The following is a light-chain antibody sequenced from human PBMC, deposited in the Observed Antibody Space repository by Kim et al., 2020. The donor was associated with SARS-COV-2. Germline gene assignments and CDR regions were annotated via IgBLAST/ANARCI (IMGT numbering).Light chain of an antibody. V-gene: IGLV2-14*03. CDR2: DVS. CDR3: SSYTSSSTV. J-gene: IGLJ1*01. CDR1: GSNVGGYNY. Sequence: GQSITISCAGTGSNVGGYNYFSWYQQHPGKAPNLMIYDVSNRPSGVSNRFSGSKSGNTASLTISGLQAEDEADYYCSSYTSSSTVFGTGTKVTVL.